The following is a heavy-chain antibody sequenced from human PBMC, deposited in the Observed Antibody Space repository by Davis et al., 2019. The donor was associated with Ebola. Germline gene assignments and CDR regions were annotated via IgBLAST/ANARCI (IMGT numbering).Heavy chain of an antibody. V-gene: IGHV4-39*07. J-gene: IGHJ4*02. CDR3: AGGYQFDY. CDR2: IYYSGST. Sequence: PSETLSLTCTVSGGSIRGSSDYWVWIRQTPGTGLEWIGSIYYSGSTYYNPSLKSRVTMSVDTSKNQFSLKLNSVTAADTAVYYCAGGYQFDYWGQGTLVTVSS. CDR1: GGSIRGSSDY. D-gene: IGHD3-22*01.